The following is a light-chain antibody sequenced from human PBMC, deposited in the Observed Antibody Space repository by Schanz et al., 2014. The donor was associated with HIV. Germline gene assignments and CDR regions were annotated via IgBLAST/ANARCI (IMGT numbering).Light chain of an antibody. CDR3: QQCVTYPYT. Sequence: IQMTQSPSTVSTSVGDRVTITCRASQTIGRLLAWYQQKPGRAPKLLIYQASILGTGVPSRFSGSGSGTSFTLTISSLQPDDCATYYGQQCVTYPYTFGQGTKLDIK. J-gene: IGKJ2*01. V-gene: IGKV1-5*03. CDR2: QAS. CDR1: QTIGRL.